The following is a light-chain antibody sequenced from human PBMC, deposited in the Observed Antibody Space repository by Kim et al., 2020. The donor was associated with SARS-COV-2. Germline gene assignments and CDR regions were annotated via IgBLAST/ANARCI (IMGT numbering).Light chain of an antibody. V-gene: IGLV3-21*04. J-gene: IGLJ2*01. CDR1: NIGSKS. CDR3: QVWDSSSDHEVV. CDR2: YDS. Sequence: PGKTARITCGGNNIGSKSVHWYQQKPGQAPVLVIYYDSARPSGIPERFSGSNSGNTATLTISRVEAGDEADYCCQVWDSSSDHEVVFGGGTKMTVL.